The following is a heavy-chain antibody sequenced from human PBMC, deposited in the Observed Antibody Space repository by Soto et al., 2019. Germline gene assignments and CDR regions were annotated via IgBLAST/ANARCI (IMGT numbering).Heavy chain of an antibody. D-gene: IGHD3-3*01. CDR3: ARAGDDYDFWSGYYRGDAFDI. V-gene: IGHV3-21*01. Sequence: GGSLRLSCAASGFTFSSDSRNWVRQAPGKGLEWVSSISSSSSYIYYADSVKGRFTISRDNAKNSLYLQMNSLRAEDTAVYYCARAGDDYDFWSGYYRGDAFDIWGQGTMVTVSS. J-gene: IGHJ3*02. CDR2: ISSSSSYI. CDR1: GFTFSSDS.